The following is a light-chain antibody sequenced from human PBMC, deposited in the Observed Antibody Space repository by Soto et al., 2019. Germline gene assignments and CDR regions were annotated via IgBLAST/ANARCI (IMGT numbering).Light chain of an antibody. J-gene: IGKJ1*01. Sequence: AIRMTQSPSSFSASTGDRVTITCRVSQAISSYLAWYQQKPGKAPKLLIYAASTLQSGVPSRFSGSGSGTDFTLTISCLQSEDFAAYYCQQYYSYPRTFGQGTKVEIK. CDR1: QAISSY. V-gene: IGKV1-8*01. CDR3: QQYYSYPRT. CDR2: AAS.